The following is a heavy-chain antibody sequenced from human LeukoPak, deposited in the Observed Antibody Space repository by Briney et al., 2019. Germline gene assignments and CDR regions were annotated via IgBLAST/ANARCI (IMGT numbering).Heavy chain of an antibody. CDR1: GGSFSGYQ. CDR3: ARPRSGRAFDI. Sequence: SETLSLTCAVYGGSFSGYQWGWIRQPPGKGLEWLGEINHSGSTNHNPSLKSRVTISVDTSKNHFSLRLRYVTAADTAVYYCARPRSGRAFDIWGQGTVVTVSS. J-gene: IGHJ3*02. D-gene: IGHD3-3*01. CDR2: INHSGST. V-gene: IGHV4-34*01.